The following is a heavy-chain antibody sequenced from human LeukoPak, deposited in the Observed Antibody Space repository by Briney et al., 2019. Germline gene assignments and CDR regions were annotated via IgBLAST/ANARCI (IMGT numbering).Heavy chain of an antibody. Sequence: PSETLSLTCAVSGYSISSGYYWGWIRQPPGKGLEWIGSIYHSGSTYYNPSLKSRVTISVDTSKNQFSLKLSSVTAADTAVYYRARIVVVPAALSSYFDYWGQGTLVTVSS. CDR2: IYHSGST. V-gene: IGHV4-38-2*01. CDR3: ARIVVVPAALSSYFDY. J-gene: IGHJ4*02. D-gene: IGHD2-2*01. CDR1: GYSISSGYY.